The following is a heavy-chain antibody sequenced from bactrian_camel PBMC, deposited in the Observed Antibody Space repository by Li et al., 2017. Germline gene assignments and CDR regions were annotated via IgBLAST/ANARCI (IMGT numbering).Heavy chain of an antibody. CDR2: INSRGGST. Sequence: VQLVESGGGLVQPGGSLRLSCAASGFTFSSSDMSWVRQAPGKGLEWVSTINSRGGSTYYADSVKGRFAISRDNARNTVYLQMNSLKPEDTAMYYCAADRPEFPQVCSTVIGGREVVDVADVGYWGQGTQVTVS. D-gene: IGHD3*01. J-gene: IGHJ6*01. CDR3: AADRPEFPQVCSTVIGGREVVDVADVGY. CDR1: GFTFSSSD. V-gene: IGHV3S40*01.